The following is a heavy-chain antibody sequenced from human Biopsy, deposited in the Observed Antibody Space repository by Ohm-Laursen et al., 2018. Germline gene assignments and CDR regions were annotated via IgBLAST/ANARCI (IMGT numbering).Heavy chain of an antibody. D-gene: IGHD3-10*01. CDR1: EYTFTNSY. J-gene: IGHJ4*02. Sequence: ASVKVSCKVSEYTFTNSYMHWVRQAPGQGLEWMGIINPSGSDATYAQKFQGRVTMTRDTSTSTAYMDLSSLRSEDTAVYYCAADSGSGSHFRFDYWGQGALVSVSS. CDR3: AADSGSGSHFRFDY. CDR2: INPSGSDA. V-gene: IGHV1-46*01.